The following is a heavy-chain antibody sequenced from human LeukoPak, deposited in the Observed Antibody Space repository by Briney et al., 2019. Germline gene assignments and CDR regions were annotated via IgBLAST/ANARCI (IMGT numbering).Heavy chain of an antibody. D-gene: IGHD4-23*01. J-gene: IGHJ6*02. CDR3: ARLTVEGYYYYGMDV. V-gene: IGHV4-39*01. CDR1: GSSISSSSYY. Sequence: SETLSLTCTVSGSSISSSSYYWGWIRQPPGKGLEWIGSIYYSGSTYYNPSLKSRVTISVDTSKNQFSLKLSSVTAADTAVYYCARLTVEGYYYYGMDVWGQGTTVTVSS. CDR2: IYYSGST.